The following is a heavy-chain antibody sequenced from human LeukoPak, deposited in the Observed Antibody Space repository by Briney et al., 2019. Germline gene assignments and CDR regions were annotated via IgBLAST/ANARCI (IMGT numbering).Heavy chain of an antibody. Sequence: SGPALVKPTQTLTLTCTFSGFSLSTSGMRVSWIRQPPGKALEWLASIDWDDDKFYSTSLKTRLTISKDTFNNQVVLTMTNMDPVDTATYYCAREGGIMITFGGVIEPYYFDYWGQGTLVTVS. CDR3: AREGGIMITFGGVIEPYYFDY. CDR1: GFSLSTSGMR. V-gene: IGHV2-70*04. D-gene: IGHD3-16*02. J-gene: IGHJ4*02. CDR2: IDWDDDK.